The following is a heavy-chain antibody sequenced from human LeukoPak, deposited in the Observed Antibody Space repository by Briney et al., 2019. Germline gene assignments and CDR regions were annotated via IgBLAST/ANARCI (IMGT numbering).Heavy chain of an antibody. D-gene: IGHD3-22*01. CDR3: ARLYYDSSGYYPFDY. V-gene: IGHV4-59*08. CDR1: GGSISSYY. CDR2: IYNGGST. Sequence: SETLSLTCTVSGGSISSYYWSWIRQPPGKGLEWIGYIYNGGSTNYNPSLKSRVTTSVDTSKNQFSLKLRSVIAADTAVYYCARLYYDSSGYYPFDYWGQGTLVTVSS. J-gene: IGHJ4*02.